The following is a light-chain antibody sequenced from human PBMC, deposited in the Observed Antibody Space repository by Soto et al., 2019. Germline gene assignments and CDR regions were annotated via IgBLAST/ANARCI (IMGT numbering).Light chain of an antibody. CDR1: SSDVGGYNY. J-gene: IGLJ1*01. CDR2: DVN. Sequence: QSVLTQPRSVSGSPGQSVTISCSGTSSDVGGYNYVSWYQQHPGKAPKLMIYDVNKRPSGVPDRFSGSKSGNTASLTISGLQAEDEADYYCSSYTTSSTRVFGTGTKVTVL. CDR3: SSYTTSSTRV. V-gene: IGLV2-11*01.